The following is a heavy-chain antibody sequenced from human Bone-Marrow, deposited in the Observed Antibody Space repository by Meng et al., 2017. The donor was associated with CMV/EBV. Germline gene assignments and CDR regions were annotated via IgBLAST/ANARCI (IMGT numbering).Heavy chain of an antibody. CDR2: IYSGGST. D-gene: IGHD3-9*01. CDR1: GFTFSSYS. Sequence: GESLKISCTASGFTFSSYSMSWVRQAPGKGLEWVSVIYSGGSTYYADSVKGRFTISRDNSKNTLYLQMNSLRAEDTAVYYCARDGSYYDILTGYLYYFDYWGQGTLVTVSS. V-gene: IGHV3-53*01. J-gene: IGHJ4*02. CDR3: ARDGSYYDILTGYLYYFDY.